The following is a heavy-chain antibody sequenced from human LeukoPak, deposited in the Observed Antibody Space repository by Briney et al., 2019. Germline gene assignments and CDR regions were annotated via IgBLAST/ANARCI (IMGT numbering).Heavy chain of an antibody. D-gene: IGHD3-9*01. CDR3: ANLHYDILTGYIYYFDY. Sequence: GGSLRLSCAASGFTFSSYAMNWVRQAPGKGLEWVSHISGSGISTYYADSVKGRFTISRDNSKNTLYLQMNSLRAEDTAVYYCANLHYDILTGYIYYFDYWGQGTLVTVSS. CDR2: ISGSGIST. CDR1: GFTFSSYA. J-gene: IGHJ4*02. V-gene: IGHV3-23*01.